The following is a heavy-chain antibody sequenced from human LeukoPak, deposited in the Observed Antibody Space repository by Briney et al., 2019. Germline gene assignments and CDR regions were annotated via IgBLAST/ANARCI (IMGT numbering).Heavy chain of an antibody. V-gene: IGHV3-9*01. J-gene: IGHJ2*01. CDR2: ISWNSGSI. CDR1: GFTFDDYA. D-gene: IGHD2-2*01. CDR3: AKDWAVVPAAMGRGYFDL. Sequence: GRSLRLSCAASGFTFDDYAMHWVRQAPGKGLEWVSGISWNSGSIGYADSVKGRFTISRDNAKNSLYLQMNSLRAEDTALYYCAKDWAVVPAAMGRGYFDLWGRGTLVTVSS.